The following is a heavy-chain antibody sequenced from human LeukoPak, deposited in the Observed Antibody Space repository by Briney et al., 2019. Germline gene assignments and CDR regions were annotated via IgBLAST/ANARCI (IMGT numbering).Heavy chain of an antibody. V-gene: IGHV4-59*01. CDR1: GGSISSYY. CDR2: IYYSGST. Sequence: SETLSLTCTVSGGSISSYYWSWVRQPPGKGLEWIGYIYYSGSTNYNPSLKSRGTISVDTSKNQFSLKLSSVTAADTAVYYCARDRRPLPNDAFDIWGQGTMVTVSS. J-gene: IGHJ3*02. CDR3: ARDRRPLPNDAFDI. D-gene: IGHD6-6*01.